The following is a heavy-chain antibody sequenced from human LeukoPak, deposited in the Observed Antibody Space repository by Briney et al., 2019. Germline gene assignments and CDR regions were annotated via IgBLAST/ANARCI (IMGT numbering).Heavy chain of an antibody. Sequence: GGSLRLSCAASGFTFGNYGMSWVRQAPGKGLEWVSAISGSGGSTYYADSVKGRFTISRDNSKNTLYLQVNSLRAEDTAVYYCAKGRGYCSSTSCLNWFDPWGQGTLVTVSS. V-gene: IGHV3-23*01. CDR2: ISGSGGST. D-gene: IGHD2-2*01. J-gene: IGHJ5*02. CDR3: AKGRGYCSSTSCLNWFDP. CDR1: GFTFGNYG.